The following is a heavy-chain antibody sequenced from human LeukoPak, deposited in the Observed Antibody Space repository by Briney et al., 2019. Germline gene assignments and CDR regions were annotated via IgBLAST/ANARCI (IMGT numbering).Heavy chain of an antibody. CDR2: ISGSGGST. Sequence: RGSLRLSCAASGFTFSSYAMSWVRQAPGKGLEWVSAISGSGGSTYYADSVKGRFTISRDNSKNTLYLQMNSLRAEDTAVYYCAKDPASYYYDSSGAKHDYWGQGTLVTVSS. J-gene: IGHJ4*02. V-gene: IGHV3-23*01. CDR3: AKDPASYYYDSSGAKHDY. CDR1: GFTFSSYA. D-gene: IGHD3-22*01.